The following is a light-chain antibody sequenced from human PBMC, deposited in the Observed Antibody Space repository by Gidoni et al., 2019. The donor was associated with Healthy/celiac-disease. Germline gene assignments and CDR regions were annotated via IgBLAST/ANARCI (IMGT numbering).Light chain of an antibody. V-gene: IGKV3-20*01. J-gene: IGKJ1*01. CDR2: GAS. CDR1: QSVSSSY. CDR3: QQDGSPPRT. Sequence: IVLTQPPGTRSMSRGERATLSCRASQSVSSSYLAWYQQNPAQAHRLLIYGASSRATGIPDRFSGSGSGTGFPLTISRLEPEDFAVYYCQQDGSPPRTFGQGTKVEIK.